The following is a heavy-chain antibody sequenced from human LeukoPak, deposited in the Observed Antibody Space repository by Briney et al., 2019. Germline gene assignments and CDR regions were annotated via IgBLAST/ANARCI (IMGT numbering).Heavy chain of an antibody. V-gene: IGHV1-69*01. CDR1: GGTFSSYA. CDR2: IIPIFGTA. CDR3: ARESVVRGPTPPYYYGMDV. Sequence: GASVKVSCTASGGTFSSYAISWVRQAPGQGLEWMGGIIPIFGTANYAQKFQGRVTITADESTSTAYMELSSLRSEDTAVYYCARESVVRGPTPPYYYGMDVWGQGTTVTVSS. J-gene: IGHJ6*02. D-gene: IGHD3-10*01.